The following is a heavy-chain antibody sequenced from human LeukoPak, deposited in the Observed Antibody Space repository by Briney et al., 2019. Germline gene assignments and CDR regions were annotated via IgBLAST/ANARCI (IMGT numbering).Heavy chain of an antibody. D-gene: IGHD5-18*01. CDR2: IYYSGST. Sequence: PSETLSLTCTVSGGSISSSRYYWAWVRQPPGKGLEWIGNIYYSGSTYSNPSLKSRVTIFVDTSKNQFSVKLSAVTAADTAVYYCARNEVDTAMVTDGYFDYWGQGTLVTVSS. V-gene: IGHV4-39*01. CDR3: ARNEVDTAMVTDGYFDY. J-gene: IGHJ4*02. CDR1: GGSISSSRYY.